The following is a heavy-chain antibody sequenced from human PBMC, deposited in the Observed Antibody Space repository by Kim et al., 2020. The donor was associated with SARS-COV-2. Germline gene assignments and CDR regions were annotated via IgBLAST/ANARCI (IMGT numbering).Heavy chain of an antibody. Sequence: YYADSVKGRFTITRDNSKNTLYLQMNSRGAEDTAVYYCARALAVVAYFQHWGQGTLVTVSS. CDR3: ARALAVVAYFQH. J-gene: IGHJ1*01. D-gene: IGHD6-19*01. V-gene: IGHV3-30*01.